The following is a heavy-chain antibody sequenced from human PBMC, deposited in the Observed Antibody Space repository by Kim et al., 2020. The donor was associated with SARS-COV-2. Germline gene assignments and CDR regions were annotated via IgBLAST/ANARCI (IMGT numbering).Heavy chain of an antibody. CDR1: GFTFSDHY. D-gene: IGHD3-10*01. CDR2: TRNKANSYTT. J-gene: IGHJ4*02. V-gene: IGHV3-72*01. Sequence: GGSLRLSCAASGFTFSDHYMDWVRQAPGKGLEWVGRTRNKANSYTTEYAASVKGRFTISRDDSKNLLYLQMNSLNTEDTAVYYCAKSTYGSGSYFFDYWGQGTLVTVSS. CDR3: AKSTYGSGSYFFDY.